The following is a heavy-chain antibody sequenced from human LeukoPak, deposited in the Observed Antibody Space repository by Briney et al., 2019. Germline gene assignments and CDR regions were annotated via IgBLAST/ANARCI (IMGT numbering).Heavy chain of an antibody. J-gene: IGHJ4*02. CDR2: IWYDGSNK. V-gene: IGHV3-33*01. Sequence: PGGSLRLSCAASGFTFSSYGVHWVRQAPGKGLEWVAVIWYDGSNKYYAASVKGRFTISRDNSKNTLYLQMNSLRVEDTALYYCARLGVRWSIDYWGQGTLVSVSS. CDR1: GFTFSSYG. D-gene: IGHD3-16*01. CDR3: ARLGVRWSIDY.